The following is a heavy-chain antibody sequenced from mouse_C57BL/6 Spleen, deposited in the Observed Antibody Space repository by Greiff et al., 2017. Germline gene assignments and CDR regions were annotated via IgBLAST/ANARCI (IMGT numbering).Heavy chain of an antibody. J-gene: IGHJ4*01. Sequence: QVQLKQSGAELARPGASVKLSCKASGYTFTSYGISWVKQRTGQGLEWIGEIYPRSGNTYYNEKCKGKATLTADKSSSTAYMELRSLTSEDSAVYFCAREDPYGNYVYYAMDYWGQGTSVTVSS. V-gene: IGHV1-81*01. CDR3: AREDPYGNYVYYAMDY. CDR1: GYTFTSYG. D-gene: IGHD2-1*01. CDR2: IYPRSGNT.